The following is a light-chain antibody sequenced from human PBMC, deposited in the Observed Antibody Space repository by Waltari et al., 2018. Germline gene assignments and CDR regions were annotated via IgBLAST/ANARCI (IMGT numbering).Light chain of an antibody. Sequence: EIVLTQSPGTLSLSPGARATLSCRASQSVARSLAWYQQKPGLPPRLLIYDTSSWATGTPGRFSGSGSGTDFSLAISSLEPEDFAVYFCQHYVNLPVTFGQGTKVEI. J-gene: IGKJ1*01. CDR2: DTS. CDR1: QSVARS. V-gene: IGKV3D-20*01. CDR3: QHYVNLPVT.